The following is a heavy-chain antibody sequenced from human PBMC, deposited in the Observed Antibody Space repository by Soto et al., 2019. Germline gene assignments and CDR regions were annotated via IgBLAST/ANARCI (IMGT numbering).Heavy chain of an antibody. V-gene: IGHV1-46*01. CDR2: INPSGGST. Sequence: QVQRVQSGAEVKKPGASVKVSCKASGYTFTSYYMHWVRQAPGQGLEWMGIINPSGGSTSYAQKAQGRVTMTRDTSKSTVYMEMSSLRSEDTAVDYCARDIVVVPAAHGDYYYYGMDVWGQGTTVTVS. D-gene: IGHD2-2*01. J-gene: IGHJ6*02. CDR3: ARDIVVVPAAHGDYYYYGMDV. CDR1: GYTFTSYY.